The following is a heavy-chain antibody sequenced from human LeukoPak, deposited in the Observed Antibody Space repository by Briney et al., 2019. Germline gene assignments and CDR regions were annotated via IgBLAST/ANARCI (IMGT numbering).Heavy chain of an antibody. D-gene: IGHD3-22*01. CDR2: ISAYNGNT. CDR1: GYTFTSYG. Sequence: ASVKVSCKASGYTFTSYGISWVRQAPGQGLEWMGWISAYNGNTNYAQKLQGRVTMTTDTSTSTAYMELRSLRSDDTAVYYCARDLRRYDSSGYYYLYWGQGTLVTVSS. J-gene: IGHJ4*02. CDR3: ARDLRRYDSSGYYYLY. V-gene: IGHV1-18*01.